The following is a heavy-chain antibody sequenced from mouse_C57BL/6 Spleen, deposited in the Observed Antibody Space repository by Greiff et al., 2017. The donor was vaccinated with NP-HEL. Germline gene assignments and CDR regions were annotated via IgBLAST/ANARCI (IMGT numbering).Heavy chain of an antibody. Sequence: EVMLVESEGGLVQPGSSMKLSCTASGFTFSDYYMAWVRQVPEKGLEWVANINYDGSSTYYLDSLKSRFIISRDNAKNILYLQMSSLKSEDTATYYCARDFYYHGSSPYWYFDVWGTGTTVTVSS. V-gene: IGHV5-16*01. CDR1: GFTFSDYY. D-gene: IGHD1-1*01. CDR2: INYDGSST. CDR3: ARDFYYHGSSPYWYFDV. J-gene: IGHJ1*03.